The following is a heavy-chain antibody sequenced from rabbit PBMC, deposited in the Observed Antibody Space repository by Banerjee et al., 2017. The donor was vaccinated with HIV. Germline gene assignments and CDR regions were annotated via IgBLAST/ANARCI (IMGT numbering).Heavy chain of an antibody. CDR3: ARDLGGSIHL. D-gene: IGHD4-2*01. J-gene: IGHJ4*01. V-gene: IGHV1S40*01. CDR2: INTSSGNT. CDR1: GFSFSNKCV. Sequence: QSLEESGGDLVQPGASLTLTCKASGFSFSNKCVMCWVRQAPGKGLEWIACINTSSGNTVYATWAKGRFTISKTSSTTVTLQMTSLTAADTATYFCARDLGGSIHLWGQGTLVTVS.